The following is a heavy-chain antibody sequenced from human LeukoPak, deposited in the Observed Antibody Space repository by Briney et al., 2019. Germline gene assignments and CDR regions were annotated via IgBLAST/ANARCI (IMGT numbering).Heavy chain of an antibody. CDR2: INHSGST. CDR3: ARSPNLLFDY. Sequence: PSETLSLTCAVYGGSFSGYYWSWIRQPPGKGLEWIVEINHSGSTNYNPSLKSRVTISVDTSKNQFSLKLSSVTAADTAVYYCARSPNLLFDYWGQGTLVTVSS. J-gene: IGHJ4*02. V-gene: IGHV4-34*01. CDR1: GGSFSGYY.